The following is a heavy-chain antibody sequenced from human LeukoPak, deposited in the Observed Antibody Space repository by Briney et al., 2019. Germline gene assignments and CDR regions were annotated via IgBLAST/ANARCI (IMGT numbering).Heavy chain of an antibody. CDR1: GFTFSSYA. CDR2: ISYDGSNK. D-gene: IGHD3-10*01. Sequence: GRSLRLSCAASGFTFSSYAMHWVRQAPGKGLEWVAVISYDGSNKYYADSVKGRFTISRDNSKNTLYLQMNSLRAEDTAVYYCANRYGSGSYFFDYWGQGTLVTVSS. J-gene: IGHJ4*02. CDR3: ANRYGSGSYFFDY. V-gene: IGHV3-30-3*01.